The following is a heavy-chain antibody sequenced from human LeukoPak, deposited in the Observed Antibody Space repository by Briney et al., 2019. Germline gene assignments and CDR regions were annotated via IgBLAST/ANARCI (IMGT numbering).Heavy chain of an antibody. J-gene: IGHJ4*02. Sequence: PGGSLRLSCAASGFTFSSYAMHWVRQAPGKGLEWVAVISYDGSNKYYADPVKGRFTISRDNSKNTLYLQMNSLRAEDTAVYYCARDLTGTTFFYFDYWGQGTLVTVSS. CDR1: GFTFSSYA. D-gene: IGHD1-1*01. CDR3: ARDLTGTTFFYFDY. V-gene: IGHV3-30-3*01. CDR2: ISYDGSNK.